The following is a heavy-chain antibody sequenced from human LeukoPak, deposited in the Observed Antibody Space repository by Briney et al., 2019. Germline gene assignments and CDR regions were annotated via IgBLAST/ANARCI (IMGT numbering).Heavy chain of an antibody. D-gene: IGHD4-17*01. Sequence: PGGSLRLSCAASGFTFDDYGMSWVRHVPGKGLEWVSGIDWSGDRIAYADSVKGRFTISRDNSKNTLYLQMNSLRAEDTAVYYCARDLGFTTVTYYDYWGQGTLVTVSS. J-gene: IGHJ4*02. CDR3: ARDLGFTTVTYYDY. CDR1: GFTFDDYG. V-gene: IGHV3-20*04. CDR2: IDWSGDRI.